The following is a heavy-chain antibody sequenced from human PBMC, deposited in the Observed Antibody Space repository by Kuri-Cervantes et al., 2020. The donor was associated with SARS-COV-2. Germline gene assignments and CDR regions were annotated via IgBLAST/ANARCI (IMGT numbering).Heavy chain of an antibody. CDR2: IYYSGST. Sequence: GSLRLSCTVSGGSISSSSYYWGWIRQPPGKGLGWIGSIYYSGSTYYNPSLKSRVTISVDTSKNQFSLKLSSVTAADTAVYYCARGITIFGVVMDLGWFDPWGQGTLVTVSS. CDR1: GGSISSSSYY. CDR3: ARGITIFGVVMDLGWFDP. J-gene: IGHJ5*02. V-gene: IGHV4-39*07. D-gene: IGHD3-3*01.